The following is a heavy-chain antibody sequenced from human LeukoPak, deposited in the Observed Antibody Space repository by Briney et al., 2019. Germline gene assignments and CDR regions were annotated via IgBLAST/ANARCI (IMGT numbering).Heavy chain of an antibody. J-gene: IGHJ6*03. Sequence: ASVKVSCKVSGYTLTEFSMHWVRQAPGKGLEWMGGFDPEDGETIYAQKFQGRATMTEDTSTDTAYMELSSLRSEDTAVYYCATGNCSSTSCYRSYYYMDVWGKGTTVTVSS. CDR2: FDPEDGET. D-gene: IGHD2-2*01. CDR3: ATGNCSSTSCYRSYYYMDV. CDR1: GYTLTEFS. V-gene: IGHV1-24*01.